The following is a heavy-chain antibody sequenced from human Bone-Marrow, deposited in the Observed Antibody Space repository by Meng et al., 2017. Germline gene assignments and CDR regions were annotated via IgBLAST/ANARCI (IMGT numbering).Heavy chain of an antibody. J-gene: IGHJ4*01. Sequence: QVQRAQSGADLKKPGASVRFSRKPSGYTSTAYYIHRVRQAPGQGLEWMGHIKPQSGDTLYAQKFQGRVSMTRDTSISTAYVELSGLTSDDTAVYYCARDEDISAAGYLFGDYWGHGTLVTVSS. CDR3: ARDEDISAAGYLFGDY. D-gene: IGHD6-13*01. CDR2: IKPQSGDT. V-gene: IGHV1-2*06. CDR1: GYTSTAYY.